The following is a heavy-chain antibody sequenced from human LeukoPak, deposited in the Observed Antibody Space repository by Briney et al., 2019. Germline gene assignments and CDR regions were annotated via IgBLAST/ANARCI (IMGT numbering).Heavy chain of an antibody. CDR1: GFTFSSYA. V-gene: IGHV3-23*01. Sequence: GGSLRLSCAASGFTFSSYAMSWVRQAPGKGLEWVSAISGGGDVTQYADSVKGRFTISRDNSQNTLSLQMNSLRAEDTAVYYCAKIGGSYYAPFDYWGQGTLVTVSS. CDR2: ISGGGDVT. CDR3: AKIGGSYYAPFDY. J-gene: IGHJ4*02. D-gene: IGHD1-26*01.